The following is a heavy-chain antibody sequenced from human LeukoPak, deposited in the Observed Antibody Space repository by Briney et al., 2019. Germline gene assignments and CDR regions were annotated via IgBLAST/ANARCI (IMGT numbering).Heavy chain of an antibody. V-gene: IGHV3-33*01. D-gene: IGHD3-22*01. CDR3: ARGGGDYYDSSGCPYYFDY. CDR2: IWYDGSNK. Sequence: PGGSLRLSCAASGFTFSSYGMHWVRQAPGKGLEWVAVIWYDGSNKYYADSVKGRFTISRDNSKNTLYLQMNSLRAEDTAVYYCARGGGDYYDSSGCPYYFDYWGQGTLVTVSS. J-gene: IGHJ4*02. CDR1: GFTFSSYG.